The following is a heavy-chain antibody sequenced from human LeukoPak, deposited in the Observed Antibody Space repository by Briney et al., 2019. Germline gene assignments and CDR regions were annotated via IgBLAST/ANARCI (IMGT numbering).Heavy chain of an antibody. Sequence: PGGSLRLSCAASGFTFSSYWMSWARQAPGKGLEWVANIKQDGSEKYYVDSVKGRFAISRDNAKNSLYLQMNSLRAEDTAVYYCAREGRGYKVAKFDYWGQGTLVTVSS. CDR1: GFTFSSYW. J-gene: IGHJ4*02. D-gene: IGHD3-22*01. CDR3: AREGRGYKVAKFDY. V-gene: IGHV3-7*01. CDR2: IKQDGSEK.